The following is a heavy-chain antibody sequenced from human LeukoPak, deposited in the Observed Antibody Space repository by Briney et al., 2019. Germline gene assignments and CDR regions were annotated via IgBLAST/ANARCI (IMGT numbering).Heavy chain of an antibody. J-gene: IGHJ4*02. V-gene: IGHV1-46*01. Sequence: ASVKVSCKASGYTFTSHYMHWVRQAPGQGLEWMGIINPSGGSTSYAQKFQGRVTMTRDTSTSTVYMELSSLRSEDTAVYYCARAGGYDSSGYYYREPFDYWGQGTLVTVSS. CDR1: GYTFTSHY. D-gene: IGHD3-22*01. CDR2: INPSGGST. CDR3: ARAGGYDSSGYYYREPFDY.